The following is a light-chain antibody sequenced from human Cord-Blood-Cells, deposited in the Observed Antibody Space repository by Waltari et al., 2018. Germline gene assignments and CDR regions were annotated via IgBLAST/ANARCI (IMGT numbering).Light chain of an antibody. CDR3: CSYAGSSTVV. Sequence: QSALTQPASVSGSPGQSITISCTGTSSDVGGYNLVSWYQQHPGKGPKLIIYEGSKRPSGVSKRFSGSKSGNTASLTISGLQAEDEADYYCCSYAGSSTVVFGGGTKLTVL. V-gene: IGLV2-23*01. CDR1: SSDVGGYNL. CDR2: EGS. J-gene: IGLJ2*01.